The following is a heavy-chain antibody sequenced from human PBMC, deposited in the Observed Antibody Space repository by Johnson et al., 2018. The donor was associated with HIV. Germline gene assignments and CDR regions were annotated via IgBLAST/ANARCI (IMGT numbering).Heavy chain of an antibody. CDR3: ARKNGRWLQDGAFDI. V-gene: IGHV3-66*01. Sequence: EVQLVESGGGLVKPGGSLRLSCAASGFIFSDNYMTWIRQAPGKGLEWVSVIFSGGITYYADSVRGRFTISRDNSKNTLYLQMNSLRAEDTAVYYCARKNGRWLQDGAFDIWGQGTMVTVSS. CDR1: GFIFSDNY. CDR2: IFSGGIT. D-gene: IGHD5-24*01. J-gene: IGHJ3*02.